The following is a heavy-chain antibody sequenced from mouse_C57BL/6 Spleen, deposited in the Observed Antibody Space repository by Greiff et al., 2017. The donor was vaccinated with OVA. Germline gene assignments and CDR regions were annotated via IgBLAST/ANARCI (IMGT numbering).Heavy chain of an antibody. J-gene: IGHJ2*01. D-gene: IGHD1-1*01. Sequence: VQVVESGAELARPGASVKLSCKASGYTFTSYGISWVKQRTGQGLEWIGEIYPRSGNTYYNEKFKGKATLTADKSSSTAYMELRSLTSEDSAVYFCARDGITTVVAPFDYWGQGTTLTVSS. CDR1: GYTFTSYG. V-gene: IGHV1-81*01. CDR3: ARDGITTVVAPFDY. CDR2: IYPRSGNT.